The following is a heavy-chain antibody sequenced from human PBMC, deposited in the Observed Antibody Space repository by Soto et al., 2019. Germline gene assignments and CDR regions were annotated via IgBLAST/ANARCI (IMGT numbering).Heavy chain of an antibody. CDR3: ARGRGFWSGYSQVYYYYYGMDV. D-gene: IGHD3-3*01. CDR2: INHSGST. Sequence: PSETLSLTCAVYGGSFSGYYWSWIRQPPGKGLEWIGEINHSGSTNYNPSLKSRVTISVDTSKNQFSLKLSSVTAADTTVYYCARGRGFWSGYSQVYYYYYGMDVWGQGTTVTVSS. CDR1: GGSFSGYY. V-gene: IGHV4-34*01. J-gene: IGHJ6*02.